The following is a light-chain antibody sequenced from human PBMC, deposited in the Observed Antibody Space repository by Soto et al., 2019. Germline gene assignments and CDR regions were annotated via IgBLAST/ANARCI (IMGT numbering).Light chain of an antibody. V-gene: IGKV3-15*01. CDR2: GAS. J-gene: IGKJ5*01. CDR3: QQYNNWPIT. CDR1: QSVSSN. Sequence: EIVMTQSPATLSVSPGERATLSCRASQSVSSNLAWYQQKPGQAHRLLIYGASTRATGIPARFSGSGSGTEFTLTISSLQSEDFAVYYCQQYNNWPITFGQGTRLEIK.